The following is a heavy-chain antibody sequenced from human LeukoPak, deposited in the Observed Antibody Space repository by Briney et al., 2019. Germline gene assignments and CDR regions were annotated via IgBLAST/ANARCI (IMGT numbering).Heavy chain of an antibody. D-gene: IGHD6-13*01. CDR2: IYHSGST. Sequence: SETLSLNCTVSGYSISSGYYWGWIRQSPGKGLEWIGTIYHSGSTYYNPSLKSRVTISIDTSKNQFSLKLSSVTAADTAVYYCARLNDLTSAGLGYFDYWGQGTLVTVSS. CDR3: ARLNDLTSAGLGYFDY. V-gene: IGHV4-38-2*02. J-gene: IGHJ4*02. CDR1: GYSISSGYY.